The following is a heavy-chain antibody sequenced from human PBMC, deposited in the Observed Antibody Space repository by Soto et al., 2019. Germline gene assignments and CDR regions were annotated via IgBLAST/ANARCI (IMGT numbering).Heavy chain of an antibody. CDR2: INHVGGT. V-gene: IGHV4-34*01. J-gene: IGHJ5*02. Sequence: TSETLSLTCAVYGGFLSESYWTWIRQPPGKGLEWIGEINHVGGTNYNPSLKSRVTMSVDTSQNQFSLRLISVTAADTAMYFCVRIRYQLPSSVLWLDPWGQGTPVTVSS. CDR1: GGFLSESY. CDR3: VRIRYQLPSSVLWLDP. D-gene: IGHD3-16*01.